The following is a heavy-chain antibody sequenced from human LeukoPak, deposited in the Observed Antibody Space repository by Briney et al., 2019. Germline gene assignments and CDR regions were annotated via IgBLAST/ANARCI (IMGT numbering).Heavy chain of an antibody. V-gene: IGHV4-39*01. Sequence: SVTLSLTCTVSGGSISSSDYYWGWIRQPPGEGLEWIGSISYSGATDHNPSLKSRVTMSVDTSKNQFSLKLSFVTAADTAVYYCARHRREQQLELFDSWGQGTLVTVSS. CDR3: ARHRREQQLELFDS. J-gene: IGHJ4*02. CDR1: GGSISSSDYY. D-gene: IGHD6-13*01. CDR2: ISYSGAT.